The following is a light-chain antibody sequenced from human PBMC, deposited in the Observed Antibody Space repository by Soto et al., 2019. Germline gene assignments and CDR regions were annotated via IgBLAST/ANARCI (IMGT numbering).Light chain of an antibody. CDR3: LQDYNYPYT. J-gene: IGKJ2*01. Sequence: AIQMTQSPSSLSASVGDRVTITCRASQGIGNDLGWYQHKPGKAPKLLIYAASSLQSGVPSRFSGSGSGTDFTLTISSLQPEDFATYYCLQDYNYPYTFGQGTKLEIK. CDR1: QGIGND. V-gene: IGKV1-6*01. CDR2: AAS.